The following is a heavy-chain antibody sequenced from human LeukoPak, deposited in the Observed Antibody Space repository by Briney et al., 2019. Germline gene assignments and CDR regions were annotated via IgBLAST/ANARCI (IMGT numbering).Heavy chain of an antibody. V-gene: IGHV4-39*01. CDR3: ARVAVTTHYYYYGMDV. CDR1: GGSISSSSYY. CDR2: IYYSGST. D-gene: IGHD4-4*01. J-gene: IGHJ6*02. Sequence: PSETLSLTCTVSGGSISSSSYYWGWIRQPPGKGLEWIGSIYYSGSTYYNPSLKSRVTISVDTSKNQFSLKLSSVTAADTAVYYCARVAVTTHYYYYGMDVWGQGTTVTVSS.